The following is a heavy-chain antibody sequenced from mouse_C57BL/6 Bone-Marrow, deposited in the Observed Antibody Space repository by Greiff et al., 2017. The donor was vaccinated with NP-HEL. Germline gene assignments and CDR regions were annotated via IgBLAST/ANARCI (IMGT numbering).Heavy chain of an antibody. V-gene: IGHV1-64*01. Sequence: QVQLQQPGAELVKPGASVKLSCKASGYTFTSYWMHWVKQRPGQGLEWIGMIHPNSGSTNYNEKFKSKATLTVDTSSSTAYMQLSSLTSEDSAVYYCANSMVTTNAMDYWGQGTSVTVSS. CDR2: IHPNSGST. CDR1: GYTFTSYW. D-gene: IGHD2-2*01. J-gene: IGHJ4*01. CDR3: ANSMVTTNAMDY.